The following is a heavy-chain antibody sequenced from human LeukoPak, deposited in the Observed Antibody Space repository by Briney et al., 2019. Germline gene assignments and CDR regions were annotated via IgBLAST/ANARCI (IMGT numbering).Heavy chain of an antibody. CDR2: INHSGST. CDR3: ARTGIAARPVDY. CDR1: GGSFSGYY. J-gene: IGHJ4*02. V-gene: IGHV4-34*01. D-gene: IGHD6-6*01. Sequence: PSETLSLTCAVYGGSFSGYYWSWLRQPPGKELEWIGGINHSGSTNYNPSLKSRVTISVDTSKNQSSLKLRSVTAADTAVYYCARTGIAARPVDYWGQGTLVTVSS.